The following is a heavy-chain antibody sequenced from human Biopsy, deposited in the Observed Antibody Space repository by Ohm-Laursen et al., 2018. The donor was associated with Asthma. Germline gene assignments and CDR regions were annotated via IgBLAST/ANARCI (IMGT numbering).Heavy chain of an antibody. V-gene: IGHV3-53*01. CDR2: IYSGGTS. CDR1: GFAASRDH. CDR3: ARGDSSNWSHYYFDY. D-gene: IGHD3-22*01. Sequence: SLRLSYAASGFAASRDHMFWVRQAPGKGLKWVSVIYSGGTSHTADSVRGRFTISRDYSKNTLYLQMHSLRAEDTAVYYCARGDSSNWSHYYFDYWGQGTLVTVSS. J-gene: IGHJ4*02.